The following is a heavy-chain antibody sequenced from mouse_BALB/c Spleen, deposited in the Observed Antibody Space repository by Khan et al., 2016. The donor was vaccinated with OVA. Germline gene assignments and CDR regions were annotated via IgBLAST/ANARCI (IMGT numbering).Heavy chain of an antibody. CDR2: INPRSGYT. D-gene: IGHD2-14*01. Sequence: VQLQESGADLARPGASVRMSCKASGYTFTSNTMHWVKQRPGQGLEWIGYINPRSGYTNYNQNFKDKATLTADKSSSTAYLQLSSLTSEDSAVYYCARRTTRYTMDYWGQGTSVTVSS. CDR1: GYTFTSNT. J-gene: IGHJ4*01. V-gene: IGHV1-4*01. CDR3: ARRTTRYTMDY.